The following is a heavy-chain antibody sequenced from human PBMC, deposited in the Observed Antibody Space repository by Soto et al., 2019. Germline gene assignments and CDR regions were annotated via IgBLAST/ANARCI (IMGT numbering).Heavy chain of an antibody. D-gene: IGHD6-13*01. CDR1: GYSFANYW. J-gene: IGHJ4*02. V-gene: IGHV5-51*01. Sequence: GESLKISCQGSGYSFANYWIGWVRQKPGKGLEWMGIICPGDSDTRYSPSFQGHVTISADKSLNTAYLQWSSLRASDTAVYYCARGEFSSSWYRESHFDSWGQGTLVTVSS. CDR3: ARGEFSSSWYRESHFDS. CDR2: ICPGDSDT.